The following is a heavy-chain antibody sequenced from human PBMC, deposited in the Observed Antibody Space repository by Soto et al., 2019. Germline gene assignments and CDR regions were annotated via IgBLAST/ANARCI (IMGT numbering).Heavy chain of an antibody. J-gene: IGHJ4*02. CDR1: GFTFSSYA. V-gene: IGHV3-23*01. D-gene: IGHD3-22*01. CDR2: ISGSGGST. CDR3: AKGYHYYDSSGYYYEMGYFDY. Sequence: LRLSCAASGFTFSSYAMSWVRQAPGKGLEWVSAISGSGGSTYYADSVKGRFTISRDNSKNTLYLQMNSLRAEDTAVYYCAKGYHYYDSSGYYYEMGYFDYWGQGTLVTVSS.